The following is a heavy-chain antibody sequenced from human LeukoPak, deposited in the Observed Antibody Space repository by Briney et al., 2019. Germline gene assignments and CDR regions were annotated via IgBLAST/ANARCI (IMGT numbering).Heavy chain of an antibody. J-gene: IGHJ3*02. CDR1: GFTFSSYA. CDR2: ISGSGGST. D-gene: IGHD1-1*01. CDR3: ARGWNDWMGAFDI. V-gene: IGHV3-23*01. Sequence: GGSLRLSCAASGFTFSSYAMSWVRQAPGKGLEWVSAISGSGGSTYYADSVKGRFTISRDNSKNTLYLQMNSLRAEDTAVYYCARGWNDWMGAFDIWGQGTMVTVSS.